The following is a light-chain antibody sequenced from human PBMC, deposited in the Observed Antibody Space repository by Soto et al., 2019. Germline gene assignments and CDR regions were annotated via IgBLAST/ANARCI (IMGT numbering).Light chain of an antibody. Sequence: QSVLTQPPSSSGTPGQSGTIPGPGSRSNIGRNYVYWYQQLPGTAPKLLIYRNNQRPSGVPDRFSGSKSGTSASLAISGLRSEDEADYYCAAWDDSLSAVVFGGGTQLTVL. J-gene: IGLJ2*01. CDR3: AAWDDSLSAVV. V-gene: IGLV1-47*01. CDR2: RNN. CDR1: RSNIGRNY.